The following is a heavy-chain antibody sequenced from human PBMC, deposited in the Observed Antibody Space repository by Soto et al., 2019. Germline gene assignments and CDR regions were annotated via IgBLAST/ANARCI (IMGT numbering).Heavy chain of an antibody. CDR3: ATISGYGDYGTPGDYYYGMDV. Sequence: ASVKVSCKASGGTFSSYAISWVRQAPGQGLEWMGGIIPIFGTANYAQKFQGRVTITADESTSTAYMELSSLRSEDTAVYYCATISGYGDYGTPGDYYYGMDVWGQGTTVTVSS. CDR2: IIPIFGTA. CDR1: GGTFSSYA. D-gene: IGHD4-17*01. V-gene: IGHV1-69*13. J-gene: IGHJ6*02.